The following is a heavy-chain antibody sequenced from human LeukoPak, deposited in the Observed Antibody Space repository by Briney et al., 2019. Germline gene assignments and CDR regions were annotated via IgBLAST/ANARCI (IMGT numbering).Heavy chain of an antibody. Sequence: SQTLSLTCTVSGGSFSGGGDYWSWIRQHPGKGLEWIGYIYYSGTTYYNPSLKSRVSMSVDTSKNQFSLKLSSVTAADTAVYYCARHFSGYSYGCDSWGQGTLVTVSS. CDR1: GGSFSGGGDY. CDR3: ARHFSGYSYGCDS. CDR2: IYYSGTT. V-gene: IGHV4-31*03. J-gene: IGHJ4*02. D-gene: IGHD5-18*01.